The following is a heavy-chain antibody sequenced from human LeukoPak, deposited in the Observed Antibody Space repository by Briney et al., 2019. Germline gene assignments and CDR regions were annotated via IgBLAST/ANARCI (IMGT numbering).Heavy chain of an antibody. J-gene: IGHJ5*01. CDR1: GYTFTNYY. CDR2: INPDDDRT. V-gene: IGHV1-46*01. CDR3: ARVIGVLGPATIDGFWRGYYDS. Sequence: ASVKVSCKTSGYTFTNYYIHWVRQAPGQGLEWMGMINPDDDRTNYTQRFQGRITMTRDMSTSIVYMELSSLRSEDTAMYSCARVIGVLGPATIDGFWRGYYDSWGQGTLVTVSS. D-gene: IGHD3-3*01.